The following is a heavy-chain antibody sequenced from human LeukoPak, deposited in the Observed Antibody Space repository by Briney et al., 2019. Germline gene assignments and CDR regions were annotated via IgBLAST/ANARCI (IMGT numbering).Heavy chain of an antibody. V-gene: IGHV1-24*01. Sequence: ASVKVSCKVSGYTLTKLSIHWVRQAPGKGLEWMGGFDPGDGETIYAQKFQGRVTITEDTSTDTAYMELSSLRSEDTAVYYCATDLATVVIVTNYWGQGTLVTVSS. CDR1: GYTLTKLS. CDR3: ATDLATVVIVTNY. J-gene: IGHJ4*02. D-gene: IGHD4-23*01. CDR2: FDPGDGET.